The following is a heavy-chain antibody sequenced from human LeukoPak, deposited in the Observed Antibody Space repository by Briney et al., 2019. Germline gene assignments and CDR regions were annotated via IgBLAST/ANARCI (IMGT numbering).Heavy chain of an antibody. J-gene: IGHJ4*02. CDR2: IKSKVNGETT. CDR1: GFPFTNAW. Sequence: SGGSLRLSCATSGFPFTNAWMVWVRQAPGKGLKWVGRIKSKVNGETTDYGAPVKGRFTISRDDSKNTLYLQLNSLKTEDTGVYYCSKDLPYTSGWALNYWGQGTLVTVSS. V-gene: IGHV3-15*05. CDR3: SKDLPYTSGWALNY. D-gene: IGHD6-19*01.